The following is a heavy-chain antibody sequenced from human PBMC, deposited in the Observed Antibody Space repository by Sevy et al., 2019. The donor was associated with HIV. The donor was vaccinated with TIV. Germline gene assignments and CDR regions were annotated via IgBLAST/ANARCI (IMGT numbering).Heavy chain of an antibody. CDR3: TRWKGLQSIFDY. CDR1: GFTFGDYA. D-gene: IGHD1-1*01. J-gene: IGHJ4*02. V-gene: IGHV3-49*04. CDR2: LKSKADGGTV. Sequence: GGSLRLSCTTSGFTFGDYAMNGVRQAPRKGLEWVAFLKSKADGGTVDHAASVKGRFTISRDDSKSIAYLQMNDLTTEDTGVYYCTRWKGLQSIFDYWGQGALVTVSS.